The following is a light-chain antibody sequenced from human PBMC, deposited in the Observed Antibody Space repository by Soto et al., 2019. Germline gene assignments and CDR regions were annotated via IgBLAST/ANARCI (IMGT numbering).Light chain of an antibody. V-gene: IGLV2-14*01. J-gene: IGLJ1*01. CDR1: SSDVGGYNY. Sequence: QSALTQPPSVSGSPGQSITISCTGTSSDVGGYNYVSWYQQHPGKAPKLMIYEVSNRPSGVSNRFSGSKSGNTASLTISGLQAEDEADDYCSSYTSSSTLEVFGTGTKLTVL. CDR2: EVS. CDR3: SSYTSSSTLEV.